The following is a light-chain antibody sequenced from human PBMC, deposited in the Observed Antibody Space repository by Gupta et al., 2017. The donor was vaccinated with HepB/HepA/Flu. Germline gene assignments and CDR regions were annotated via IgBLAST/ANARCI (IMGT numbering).Light chain of an antibody. CDR3: EPSDDHLKGRV. CDR1: SSNIGSNT. Sequence: QSVLTQPPSASGTPGQRVTISCSGSSSNIGSNTVNWYQQLPGTAPKLLIYCNNQRPSGVPDRLSCYKSGTSASRETXGXQSEDAXDDYWEPSDDHLKGRVFGTGTKLTVL. V-gene: IGLV1-44*01. CDR2: CNN. J-gene: IGLJ1*01.